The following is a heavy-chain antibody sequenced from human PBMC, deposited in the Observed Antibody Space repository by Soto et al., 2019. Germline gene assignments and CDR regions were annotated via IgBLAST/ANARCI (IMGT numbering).Heavy chain of an antibody. CDR3: AREGPIASIDY. CDR1: GFTFSSYA. Sequence: QVQLVESGGGVVQPGRSLRLSCAASGFTFSSYAMHWVRQAPGKGLEWVAVISYDGSNKYYADSVKGRFTISRDNSKNTLYLQMNSLRADDTAVYYCAREGPIASIDYWGQGTLVTVSS. D-gene: IGHD3-3*02. CDR2: ISYDGSNK. J-gene: IGHJ4*02. V-gene: IGHV3-30-3*01.